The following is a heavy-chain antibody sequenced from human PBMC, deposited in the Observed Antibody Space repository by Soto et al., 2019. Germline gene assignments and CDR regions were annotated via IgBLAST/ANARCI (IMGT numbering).Heavy chain of an antibody. Sequence: GASVKVSCKASGYTFTSYAMHWVRQAPGQRLEWMGWINAGNGNTKYSQKFQGRVTITRDTSASTAYMELSSLRSEDTAVYYCARDPLQLVRDFDYWGQGTLVTVSS. CDR3: ARDPLQLVRDFDY. J-gene: IGHJ4*02. D-gene: IGHD6-13*01. CDR2: INAGNGNT. CDR1: GYTFTSYA. V-gene: IGHV1-3*01.